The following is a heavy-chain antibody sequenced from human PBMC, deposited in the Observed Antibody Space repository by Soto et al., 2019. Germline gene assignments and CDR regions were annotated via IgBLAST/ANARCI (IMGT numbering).Heavy chain of an antibody. CDR2: IIPIFGTG. D-gene: IGHD5-12*01. Sequence: QVQRVQSGAEVKKPGSSVKVSCKASGGTFSNYAINWVRQAPGQGLEWMGGIIPIFGTGNYAQKFQGRVTITADESTSTAYLDLSGLRPEDTAVYYCARPVEMATISRSYLFYWGQGTLVTVSS. J-gene: IGHJ4*02. V-gene: IGHV1-69*01. CDR3: ARPVEMATISRSYLFY. CDR1: GGTFSNYA.